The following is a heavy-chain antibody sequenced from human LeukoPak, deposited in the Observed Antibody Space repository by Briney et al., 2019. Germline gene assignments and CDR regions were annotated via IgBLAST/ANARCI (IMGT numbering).Heavy chain of an antibody. CDR2: ISPTSGGT. D-gene: IGHD1-7*01. J-gene: IGHJ4*02. CDR1: GYTFTGYY. Sequence: ASVKVSCKASGYTFTGYYMHWVRQAPGQGLEWMGWISPTSGGTTYAQKFQGRVTMTRDTSISTAYMELSRLRSDDTAVYYCARDGLNWNYDYWGQGTLVAVSS. CDR3: ARDGLNWNYDY. V-gene: IGHV1-2*02.